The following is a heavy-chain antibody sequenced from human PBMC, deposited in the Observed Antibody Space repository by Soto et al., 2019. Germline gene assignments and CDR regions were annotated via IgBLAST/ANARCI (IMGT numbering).Heavy chain of an antibody. CDR2: ISCSGGTT. CDR1: GFTFSNYV. D-gene: IGHD6-19*01. V-gene: IGHV3-23*01. J-gene: IGHJ4*02. Sequence: EVQVLESGGGLVQPGGSLILSCAASGFTFSNYVMSWVRQAPGKGLEWVAAISCSGGTTYYADSVKGRFTISRDNSKNTLNLQMNSLRAEDTAVYYCARWLYSSGNWGQGTLVTVSS. CDR3: ARWLYSSGN.